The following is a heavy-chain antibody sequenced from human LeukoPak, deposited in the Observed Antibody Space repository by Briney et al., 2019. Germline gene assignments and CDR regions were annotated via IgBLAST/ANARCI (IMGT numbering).Heavy chain of an antibody. CDR1: GGSISSINYY. CDR2: IFYSGNT. Sequence: SETLSLTCTVSGGSISSINYYWGWIRQPPGKGLEWIGSIFYSGNTYYNPSLMSRVTISVDTSKNQFSLKLSSVTAADTAVYYCARHIHRSYSGSGAIDWFDPWGQGTLVTVSS. V-gene: IGHV4-39*01. D-gene: IGHD3-10*01. J-gene: IGHJ5*02. CDR3: ARHIHRSYSGSGAIDWFDP.